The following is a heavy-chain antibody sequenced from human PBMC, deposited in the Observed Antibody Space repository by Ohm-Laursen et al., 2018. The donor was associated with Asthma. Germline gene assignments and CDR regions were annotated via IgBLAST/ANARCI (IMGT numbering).Heavy chain of an antibody. V-gene: IGHV3-30-3*01. Sequence: SLRLSCAASGFTFSSKAMHWVRQAPGKGLEWVSIITSDGGWTSYADSVRGRFTISRDNSKNILYMQMNSLRAEDTAVYYCARRDYSGGDPNAAFDIWGQGTMVTVSS. CDR2: ITSDGGWT. J-gene: IGHJ3*02. D-gene: IGHD2-21*02. CDR1: GFTFSSKA. CDR3: ARRDYSGGDPNAAFDI.